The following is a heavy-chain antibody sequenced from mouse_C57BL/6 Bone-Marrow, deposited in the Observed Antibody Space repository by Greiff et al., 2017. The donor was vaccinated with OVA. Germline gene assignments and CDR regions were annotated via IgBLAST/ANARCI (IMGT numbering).Heavy chain of an antibody. CDR3: ARYYGSYYYAMDY. CDR1: GYAFSSSW. J-gene: IGHJ4*01. V-gene: IGHV1-82*01. D-gene: IGHD1-1*01. CDR2: IYPGDGDT. Sequence: LEESGPELVKPGASVKISCKASGYAFSSSWMNWVKQRPGKGLEWIGRIYPGDGDTNYNGKFKGKATLTADKSSSTAYMQLSSLTSEDSAVYFCARYYGSYYYAMDYWGQGTSVTVSS.